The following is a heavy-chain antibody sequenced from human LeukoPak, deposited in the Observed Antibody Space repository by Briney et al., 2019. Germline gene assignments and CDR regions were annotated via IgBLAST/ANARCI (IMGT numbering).Heavy chain of an antibody. Sequence: KPSETLSLTCAVYGGSFSGYYWSWIRQPPGKGLEWIGEINHSGSTNYNPSLKSRVTISVDTSKNQFSLKLSSVTAADTAVYYCARSGMGIAAATHWGQGTLVTVSS. CDR1: GGSFSGYY. CDR3: ARSGMGIAAATH. CDR2: INHSGST. J-gene: IGHJ4*02. V-gene: IGHV4-34*01. D-gene: IGHD6-13*01.